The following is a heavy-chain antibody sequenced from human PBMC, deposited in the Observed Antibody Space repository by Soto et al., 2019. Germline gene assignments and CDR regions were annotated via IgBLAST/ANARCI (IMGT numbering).Heavy chain of an antibody. J-gene: IGHJ3*02. D-gene: IGHD3-22*01. CDR2: IIPIFGTA. CDR1: GGTFSSYA. CDR3: AREGEDYDSSGYHGAFES. V-gene: IGHV1-69*13. Sequence: SVKVSCKASGGTFSSYAISWVRQAPGQGLEWMGGIIPIFGTANYAQKFQGRVTITADESTSTAYMELRSLRSDDTAVYYCAREGEDYDSSGYHGAFESWGQGTMVTVSS.